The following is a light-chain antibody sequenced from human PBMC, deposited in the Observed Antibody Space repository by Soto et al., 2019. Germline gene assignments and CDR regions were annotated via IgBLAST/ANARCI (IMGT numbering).Light chain of an antibody. CDR2: DAS. CDR3: QQYNSYSGT. CDR1: QSISTW. Sequence: DIQMTQSPSTLSASVGDRVTITCRASQSISTWLAWYQQKPGRAPKLLIYDASNLESGVPLRFSGSGSGTEFTLTISSLQPDDFATYYCQQYNSYSGTFGQGNKV. J-gene: IGKJ1*01. V-gene: IGKV1-5*01.